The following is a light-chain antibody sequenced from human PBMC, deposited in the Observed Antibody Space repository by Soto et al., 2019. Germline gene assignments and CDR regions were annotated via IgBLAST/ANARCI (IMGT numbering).Light chain of an antibody. CDR2: EAS. J-gene: IGKJ1*01. V-gene: IGKV3-15*01. Sequence: EIVMTQSPATLSVSPGERATLSCRASQSVSSNLAWYQQKPGQAPRLLIYEASIRATGVPARFSGSGSGTEFTLTISSLQSEDFAVYYCQQYNNWPRTFGQGTKVDI. CDR3: QQYNNWPRT. CDR1: QSVSSN.